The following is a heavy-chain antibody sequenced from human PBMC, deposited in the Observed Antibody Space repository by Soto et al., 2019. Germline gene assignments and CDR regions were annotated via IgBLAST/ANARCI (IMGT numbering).Heavy chain of an antibody. Sequence: PGESLKISCKGSGYSFTRKWIGWVRQMPGKGLEWMGITYPGDSDTRYSPSFQGQVTISVEKSINTAYLQWDSLKASDTAMYYCARQDGIMATAESWGQGTLVTVSS. D-gene: IGHD2-21*02. V-gene: IGHV5-51*01. CDR3: ARQDGIMATAES. CDR1: GYSFTRKW. CDR2: TYPGDSDT. J-gene: IGHJ5*02.